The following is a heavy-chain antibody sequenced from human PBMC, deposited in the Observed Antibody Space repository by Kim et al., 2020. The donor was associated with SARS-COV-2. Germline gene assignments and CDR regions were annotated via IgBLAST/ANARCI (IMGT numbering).Heavy chain of an antibody. V-gene: IGHV3-23*01. CDR1: GFTFSSYA. D-gene: IGHD2-2*01. J-gene: IGHJ3*02. CDR2: ISGSGGST. Sequence: GGSLRLSCAASGFTFSSYAMSWVRQAPGKGLEWVSAISGSGGSTYYADSVKGRFTISRDNSKNTLYLQMNSLRAEDTAVYYCAKDIRVPAAMLALDAFDIWGQGTMVTVSS. CDR3: AKDIRVPAAMLALDAFDI.